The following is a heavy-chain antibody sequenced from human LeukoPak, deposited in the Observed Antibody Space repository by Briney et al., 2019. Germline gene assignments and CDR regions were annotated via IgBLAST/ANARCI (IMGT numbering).Heavy chain of an antibody. D-gene: IGHD3-10*01. CDR2: INPNRGET. CDR1: GYIFTGYY. J-gene: IGHJ4*02. CDR3: VRSPTSGTYYNRPYYFDY. Sequence: GASVKVSCKASGYIFTGYYMHWVRQAPGQGLEWMGWINPNRGETDYAQNFQGRVTMTRDTSINTAYMDLNRLRPDDTAVYYCVRSPTSGTYYNRPYYFDYWGQGTLVTVSS. V-gene: IGHV1-2*02.